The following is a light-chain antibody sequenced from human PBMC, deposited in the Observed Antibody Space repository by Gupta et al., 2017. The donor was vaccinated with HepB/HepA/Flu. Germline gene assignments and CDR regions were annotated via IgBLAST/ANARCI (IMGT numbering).Light chain of an antibody. CDR2: DAF. CDR1: QSIFNY. V-gene: IGKV3-11*01. J-gene: IGKJ4*01. Sequence: EIVLTQSPATLSFSPGERPTLSCRASQSIFNYLAWYQQKPGQAPRLLIYDAFNRATGDTARFSGSGGGKDFTLTSSGQENEDSAVYYCQQRNSWVTFGGGTQVEI. CDR3: QQRNSWVT.